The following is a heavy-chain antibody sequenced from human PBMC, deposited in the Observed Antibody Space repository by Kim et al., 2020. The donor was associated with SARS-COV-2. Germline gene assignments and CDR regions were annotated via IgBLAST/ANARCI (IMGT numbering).Heavy chain of an antibody. Sequence: YAKKFQARVTMTRDTSTSTVYMELSSLRSEDTAVYYCARDIGLELPAAGYWGQGTLVTVSS. D-gene: IGHD1-7*01. J-gene: IGHJ4*02. V-gene: IGHV1-46*01. CDR3: ARDIGLELPAAGY.